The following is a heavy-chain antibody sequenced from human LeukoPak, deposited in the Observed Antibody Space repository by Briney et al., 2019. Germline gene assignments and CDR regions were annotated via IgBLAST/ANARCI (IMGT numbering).Heavy chain of an antibody. CDR1: GGSISSYY. CDR3: ASWSTGDYARFDY. CDR2: IYYSGST. V-gene: IGHV4-59*01. D-gene: IGHD4-17*01. Sequence: SEPLSLTCTVSGGSISSYYWSWIRQPPGKGLEWIGYIYYSGSTNYNPSLKSRVTISVDTSKNQFSLKLSSVTAADTAVYYCASWSTGDYARFDYWGQGTLVTVSS. J-gene: IGHJ4*02.